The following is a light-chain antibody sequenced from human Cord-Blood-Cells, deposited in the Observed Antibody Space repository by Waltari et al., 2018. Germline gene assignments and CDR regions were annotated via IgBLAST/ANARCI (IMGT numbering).Light chain of an antibody. CDR1: PSISSW. J-gene: IGKJ1*01. CDR3: QQYNSYSWT. V-gene: IGKV1-5*03. CDR2: KAS. Sequence: DIQITQSPSTLSASVGDRVTITCRASPSISSWLAWFQQKPGKAPKLLIYKASSLESGVPSRFSGSGSGTEFTLTISSLQPDDFATYYCQQYNSYSWTFGQGTKVEIK.